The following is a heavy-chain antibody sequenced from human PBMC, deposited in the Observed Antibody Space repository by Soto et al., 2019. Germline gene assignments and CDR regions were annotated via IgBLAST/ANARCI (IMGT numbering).Heavy chain of an antibody. Sequence: QVQLVESGGGVVQPGRSLRLSGAAYGFTFSSYGMHWVREAPGKGLEWVAVISYDGSNKYYADSVKGRFTISRDNSKNTLYLQMSSLRAEDTAVYYCVKDGSSGWPYYYGLDVWGQGTTVTVSS. D-gene: IGHD6-19*01. J-gene: IGHJ6*02. CDR2: ISYDGSNK. CDR1: GFTFSSYG. CDR3: VKDGSSGWPYYYGLDV. V-gene: IGHV3-30*18.